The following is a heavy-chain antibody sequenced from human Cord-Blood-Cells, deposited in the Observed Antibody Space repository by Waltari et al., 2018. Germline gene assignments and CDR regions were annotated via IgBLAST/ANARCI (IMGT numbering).Heavy chain of an antibody. CDR1: GGSFSGYY. D-gene: IGHD2-2*01. CDR2: INHSGST. J-gene: IGHJ6*02. V-gene: IGHV4-34*01. Sequence: QVQLQQWGAGLLKPSETLSLTCAVYGGSFSGYYWRWIRQPPGKGLEWIGEINHSGSTNYNPSLKSRVTRSVDTSKNQFSLKLSSVTAADTAVYYCARGRVYCSSTSCYYYYGMDVWGQGTTVTVSS. CDR3: ARGRVYCSSTSCYYYYGMDV.